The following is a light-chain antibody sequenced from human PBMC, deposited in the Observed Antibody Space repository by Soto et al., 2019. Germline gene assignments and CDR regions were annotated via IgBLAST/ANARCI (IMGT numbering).Light chain of an antibody. J-gene: IGKJ1*01. Sequence: DLQMTQSPSTLSASVGDRVTITCRASQSISSSLAWYQQKPGTAPKLLIYDASTLEGGVPSRLSGSGSETEFTLTISRLQPDDFGTYYCQQYNSYSPAFGQGTKVEIK. V-gene: IGKV1-5*01. CDR2: DAS. CDR3: QQYNSYSPA. CDR1: QSISSS.